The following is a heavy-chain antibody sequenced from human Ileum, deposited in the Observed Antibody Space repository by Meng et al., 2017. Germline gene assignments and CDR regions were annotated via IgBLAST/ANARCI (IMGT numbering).Heavy chain of an antibody. J-gene: IGHJ4*01. CDR3: AREIYDSSGYYVDY. D-gene: IGHD3-22*01. Sequence: QGHLRHVGAGLLKPSGTLALTCAVYGGSFSGNYWSWIRQPPGKGLEWIGEISHRGNINYNPSLKSRVIILLDTSKSQFSLRLTSVTAADTAVYYCAREIYDSSGYYVDYWGQGTLVTVSS. CDR2: ISHRGNI. CDR1: GGSFSGNY. V-gene: IGHV4-34*01.